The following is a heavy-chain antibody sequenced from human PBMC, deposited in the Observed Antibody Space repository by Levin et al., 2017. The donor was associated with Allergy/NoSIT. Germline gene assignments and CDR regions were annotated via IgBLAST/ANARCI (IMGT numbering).Heavy chain of an antibody. CDR2: IHPDSGGT. CDR1: GYTFNNYY. CDR3: AGTTPYYLDY. J-gene: IGHJ4*02. V-gene: IGHV1-2*02. Sequence: ASVKVSCRISGYTFNNYYIHWVRQAPGQGLQWMGWIHPDSGGTNFAQNFQGRVSMTRDTSISTAYMELSSLRSDDTAVYFCAGTTPYYLDYWGQGTRVTVSS. D-gene: IGHD4-17*01.